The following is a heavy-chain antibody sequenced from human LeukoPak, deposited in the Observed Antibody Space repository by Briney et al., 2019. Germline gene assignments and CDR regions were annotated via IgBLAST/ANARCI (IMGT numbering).Heavy chain of an antibody. V-gene: IGHV4-39*07. J-gene: IGHJ3*02. CDR3: ARDLAFGGASLAAI. CDR2: IYYSGST. CDR1: GGSISSSSYY. D-gene: IGHD3-3*02. Sequence: PSETLSLTCTVSGGSISSSSYYWGWIRQPPGKGLEWIGSIYYSGSTYYNPSLKSRVTISVDTSKNQFSLKLSSVTAADTAVYYCARDLAFGGASLAAIWGQGTMVTVSS.